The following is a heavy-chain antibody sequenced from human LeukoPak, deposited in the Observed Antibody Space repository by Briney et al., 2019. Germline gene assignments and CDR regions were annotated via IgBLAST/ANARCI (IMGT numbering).Heavy chain of an antibody. CDR3: ARGQTEYDSSGSHYHNGMDV. CDR1: GYTFTSYD. Sequence: ASVKVSCKASGYTFTSYDINWVRQATGQGLEWMGWMNPNSGNSGYAQKFQGRVTMTRSTSLNTAYMELSSLRSEDTAVYYCARGQTEYDSSGSHYHNGMDVWGQGTRSPSP. V-gene: IGHV1-8*01. D-gene: IGHD3-22*01. CDR2: MNPNSGNS. J-gene: IGHJ6*02.